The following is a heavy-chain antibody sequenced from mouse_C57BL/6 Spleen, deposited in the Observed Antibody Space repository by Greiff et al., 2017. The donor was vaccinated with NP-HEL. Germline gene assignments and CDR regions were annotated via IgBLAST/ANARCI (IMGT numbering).Heavy chain of an antibody. CDR1: GYTFTSYW. CDR2: IYPSDSET. Sequence: QVQLQQSGAELVRPGSSVKLSCKASGYTFTSYWMDWVKQRPGQGLEWIGNIYPSDSETHYNQKFKDKATLTVDKSSSTAYMQLSSLTSEDSAVYYGARNWDPYAMDYWGQGTSVTVSS. D-gene: IGHD4-1*01. V-gene: IGHV1-61*01. CDR3: ARNWDPYAMDY. J-gene: IGHJ4*01.